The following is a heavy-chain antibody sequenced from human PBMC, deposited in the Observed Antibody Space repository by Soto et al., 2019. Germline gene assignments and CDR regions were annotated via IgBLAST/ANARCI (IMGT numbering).Heavy chain of an antibody. Sequence: QVQLVQSGAEVKKPGASVKVSCRTSGYTFTHYYIHWVRQAPGQGLEWLAIINPASGSTNYAQDFQGRVTMTMDTSTTTVYMELSGQRAEDTAIFYCARDLAAVDHWGQGTLVTVSS. J-gene: IGHJ4*02. D-gene: IGHD6-13*01. CDR3: ARDLAAVDH. CDR1: GYTFTHYY. CDR2: INPASGST. V-gene: IGHV1-46*01.